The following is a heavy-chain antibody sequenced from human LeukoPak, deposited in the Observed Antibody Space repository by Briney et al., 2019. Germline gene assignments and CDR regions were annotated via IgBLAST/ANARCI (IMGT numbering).Heavy chain of an antibody. CDR3: AKDRSSSWSLDY. J-gene: IGHJ4*02. Sequence: GGSLRLSCAASGFTFNMYNVHWVRQAPGKGLEWVALISYDGSNKYYADSVKGRFTISRDNSKNTLYLQMNSLRAEDTALYYCAKDRSSSWSLDYWGQGTLVTVSS. CDR1: GFTFNMYN. CDR2: ISYDGSNK. V-gene: IGHV3-30*18. D-gene: IGHD6-13*01.